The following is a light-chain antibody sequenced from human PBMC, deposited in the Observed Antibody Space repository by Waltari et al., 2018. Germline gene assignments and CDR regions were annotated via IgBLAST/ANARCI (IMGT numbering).Light chain of an antibody. V-gene: IGLV3-9*01. J-gene: IGLJ3*02. Sequence: SYELTQPPSVSVALGQTATITCGGNNIRHKHVHWYQQKPGQAPVLVIYRDTNRPSGIPERFSGSNSGNTATLTISRAQAGDEADYYCQVWDSSTGVFGGGTKLTVI. CDR3: QVWDSSTGV. CDR1: NIRHKH. CDR2: RDT.